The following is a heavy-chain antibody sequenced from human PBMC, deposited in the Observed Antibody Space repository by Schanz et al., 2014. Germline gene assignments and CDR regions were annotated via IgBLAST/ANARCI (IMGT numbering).Heavy chain of an antibody. V-gene: IGHV3-48*01. J-gene: IGHJ4*02. D-gene: IGHD2-2*01. Sequence: EVQLVESGGGLVQPGGSLRLSCAASAFIFRSYSMHWVRQAPGKGLEWVSYISRSSSTIYYADSVRGRFTISRDTPKNTLYVQMNSLRADDTAVYYCARTDQQMQRPDYWGQGTLVTVSS. CDR3: ARTDQQMQRPDY. CDR2: ISRSSSTI. CDR1: AFIFRSYS.